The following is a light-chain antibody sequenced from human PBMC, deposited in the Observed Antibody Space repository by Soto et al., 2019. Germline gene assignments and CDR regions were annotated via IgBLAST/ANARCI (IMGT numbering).Light chain of an antibody. CDR3: QQCNNWPVT. V-gene: IGKV3-11*01. CDR2: DAS. J-gene: IGKJ4*01. CDR1: QSVSSY. Sequence: EIVLTQSPGTLSLSPGERATLSCRASQSVSSYLAWYQQKPGQAPRLLIYDASNRATGIPARFSGSGSGTDFTLTISSLEPEDFAVYYCQQCNNWPVTFGGGTKVDIK.